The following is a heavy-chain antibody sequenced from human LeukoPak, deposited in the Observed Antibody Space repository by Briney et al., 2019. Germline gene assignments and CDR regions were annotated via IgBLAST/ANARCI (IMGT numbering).Heavy chain of an antibody. D-gene: IGHD5-12*01. CDR2: ISAYNGNT. Sequence: ATVKVSCKASGYTFTSYGISWVRQAPGQGLEWMGWISAYNGNTNYAQKFQGRVTMTTDTSTSTAYMELRSLRSDDTAVYYCAGSGDIVATKSFDYWGQGTLVTVSS. CDR1: GYTFTSYG. V-gene: IGHV1-18*01. J-gene: IGHJ4*02. CDR3: AGSGDIVATKSFDY.